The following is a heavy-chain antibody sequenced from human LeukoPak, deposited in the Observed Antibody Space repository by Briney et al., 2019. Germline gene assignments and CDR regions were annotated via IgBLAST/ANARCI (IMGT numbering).Heavy chain of an antibody. D-gene: IGHD2-15*01. CDR1: GGSISSGGYY. CDR2: IYYSGST. J-gene: IGHJ4*02. V-gene: IGHV4-31*03. CDR3: ARARYCSGGSCYGGDIDY. Sequence: SQTLSLTCTVSGGSISSGGYYWSWIRQHPGKGLEWIGYIYYSGSTYYNPSLKSRVTISVDTSKNQISLKLSSVTAADTAVYYCARARYCSGGSCYGGDIDYWGQGTLVTVSS.